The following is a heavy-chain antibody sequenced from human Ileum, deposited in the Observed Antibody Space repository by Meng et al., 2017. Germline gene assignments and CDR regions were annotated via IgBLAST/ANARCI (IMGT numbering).Heavy chain of an antibody. CDR1: GASVSSGY. CDR2: IHNTGNT. J-gene: IGHJ4*02. V-gene: IGHV4-59*02. Sequence: GSLRLSCTVSGASVSSGYWSWIRQPPGKGLEWIGYIHNTGNTNYNPSLQSRVTISVDTSKNQYSLNLRSVTAADTAVYYCARGPPADFWGPGTLVTASS. CDR3: ARGPPADF.